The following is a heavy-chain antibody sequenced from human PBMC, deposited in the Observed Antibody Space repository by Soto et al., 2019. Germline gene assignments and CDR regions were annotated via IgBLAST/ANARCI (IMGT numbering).Heavy chain of an antibody. J-gene: IGHJ6*02. D-gene: IGHD5-18*01. CDR3: ARGLPGYYGADV. Sequence: EVQLVESGGGLVQPGGPLRISCAASGFTFSSYWMHWVRQAPGKGLVWVSRIKGDASSTNYADLVKGRFIISRDSAENTLYLQMNSLRAEDTAVYYCARGLPGYYGADVWGQGTTVTVSS. CDR1: GFTFSSYW. V-gene: IGHV3-74*01. CDR2: IKGDASST.